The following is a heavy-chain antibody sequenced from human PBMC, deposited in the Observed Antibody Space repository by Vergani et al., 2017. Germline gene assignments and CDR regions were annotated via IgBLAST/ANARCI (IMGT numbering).Heavy chain of an antibody. J-gene: IGHJ4*02. V-gene: IGHV3-30*02. Sequence: QVQLVASGGGVVQPGGSLRLSCAASGFTFSGYGMHWVRQAPGKGLEWVTFIKYDVSNKYYADSGKGRFTISRDNSKNTLYLQMNSLRPEDTALYHCASSGSYGEDYFDYWGQGTLVTVSS. D-gene: IGHD1-26*01. CDR2: IKYDVSNK. CDR1: GFTFSGYG. CDR3: ASSGSYGEDYFDY.